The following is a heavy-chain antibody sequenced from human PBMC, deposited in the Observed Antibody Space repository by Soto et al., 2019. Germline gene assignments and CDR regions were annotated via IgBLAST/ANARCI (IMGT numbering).Heavy chain of an antibody. CDR1: GFTFSSYG. V-gene: IGHV3-30*18. D-gene: IGHD3-10*01. Sequence: PGGSLRLSCAASGFTFSSYGMHWVRQAPGKGLEWVAVISYDGSNRYYADSVKGRFTISRDNSKNTLYLQMNSLRAEDTAVYYCAKDMHYYGSGSSPPDYWGQGTLVTVSS. CDR2: ISYDGSNR. CDR3: AKDMHYYGSGSSPPDY. J-gene: IGHJ4*02.